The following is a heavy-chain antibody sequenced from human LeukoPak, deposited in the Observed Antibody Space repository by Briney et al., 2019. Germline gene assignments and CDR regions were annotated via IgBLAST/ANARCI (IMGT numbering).Heavy chain of an antibody. CDR1: GGSISSYY. Sequence: SETLSLTCTVSGGSISSYYWSWIRQPPGKGLEWIGYIYYSGSTNYNPSLKSRVTISVDTSKNQFSLKLSSVTAADTAVYYCARATGDYWGQGTLVTVSS. V-gene: IGHV4-59*08. J-gene: IGHJ4*02. CDR2: IYYSGST. CDR3: ARATGDY.